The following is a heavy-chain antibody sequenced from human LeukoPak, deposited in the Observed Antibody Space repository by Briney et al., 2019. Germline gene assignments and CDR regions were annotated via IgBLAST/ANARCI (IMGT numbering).Heavy chain of an antibody. CDR3: AKHDLSGSYFVY. J-gene: IGHJ4*02. Sequence: PGGSLRLSCAASGFTFSNYALGWVRQAPGKGLEWVSTICGSGSYTYYADSVKGRFTISRDNSRNTLSLQMNSLRVEDAALYYCAKHDLSGSYFVYWGQGTLVTVSS. CDR1: GFTFSNYA. D-gene: IGHD3-10*01. V-gene: IGHV3-23*01. CDR2: ICGSGSYT.